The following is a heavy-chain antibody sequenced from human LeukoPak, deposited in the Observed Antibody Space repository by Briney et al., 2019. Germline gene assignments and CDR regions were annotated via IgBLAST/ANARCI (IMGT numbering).Heavy chain of an antibody. J-gene: IGHJ4*02. D-gene: IGHD6-13*01. CDR3: ARPGSSWYFDY. V-gene: IGHV4-59*08. CDR1: GGSISSYY. CDR2: IYYSGST. Sequence: PSETLSLTCTVSGGSISSYYWSWIRQPPGKGLEWIGYIYYSGSTNYNPSLKSRVTISVDTSKNQFSLKLSSVTAADTAVYYCARPGSSWYFDYWGQGTLVTVSS.